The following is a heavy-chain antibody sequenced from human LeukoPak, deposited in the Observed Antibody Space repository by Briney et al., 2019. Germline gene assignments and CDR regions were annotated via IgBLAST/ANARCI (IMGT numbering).Heavy chain of an antibody. CDR1: GGSVSNGIYY. D-gene: IGHD3-10*01. CDR3: ARSFFGSGSYPSYYYYYYMDV. Sequence: SETLSLTCTVSGGSVSNGIYYWGWIRQPPGKGLEWIGSIHNVGSTYYNPSLKSRVTISVDTSKNQFSLKLSSVTAADTAVYYCARSFFGSGSYPSYYYYYYMDVWGKGTTVTVSS. J-gene: IGHJ6*03. CDR2: IHNVGST. V-gene: IGHV4-39*07.